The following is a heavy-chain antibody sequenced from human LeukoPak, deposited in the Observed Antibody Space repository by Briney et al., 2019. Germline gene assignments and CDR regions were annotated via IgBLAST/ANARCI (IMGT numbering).Heavy chain of an antibody. D-gene: IGHD6-6*01. CDR1: GGSIRSSYYY. Sequence: NPSETLSLTCTVSGGSIRSSYYYWGWIRQPPGKGLEWIGSIYYSGSTYYNPSLKSRVTISVDTSKNQFSLKLNSVTATDTAVYYCASLFSSSSPFDYWGQGTLVTVSS. V-gene: IGHV4-39*01. J-gene: IGHJ4*02. CDR3: ASLFSSSSPFDY. CDR2: IYYSGST.